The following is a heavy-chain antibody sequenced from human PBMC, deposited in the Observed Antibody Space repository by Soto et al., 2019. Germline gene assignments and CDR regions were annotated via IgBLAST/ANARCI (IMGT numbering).Heavy chain of an antibody. V-gene: IGHV1-24*01. CDR2: FDPEDGET. CDR3: AREGLVLVPTTVNSDYYYYAMDV. CDR1: GYTLTELS. Sequence: ASLKVSCKVSGYTLTELSMHWVRQAPGKGHEWMGGFDPEDGETIYAQKFQGRVTITADESTSTVYMELRTLRPEDTAVYYCAREGLVLVPTTVNSDYYYYAMDVWGQGTTVTVSS. J-gene: IGHJ6*02. D-gene: IGHD4-17*01.